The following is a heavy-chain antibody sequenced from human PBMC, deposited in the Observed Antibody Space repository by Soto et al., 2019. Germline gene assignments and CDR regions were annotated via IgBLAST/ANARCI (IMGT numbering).Heavy chain of an antibody. Sequence: EVQLVESGGGLVQPGRSLRLSCVVFGFTFDDYAMHWARQVPGTALAWVSGISWNGNNMGYADSVKGRFTISRDNDINTLYLQMNSLRPEETALYYCVKEGTYGERWGVDYWGKATLVTVSS. D-gene: IGHD4-17*01. CDR2: ISWNGNNM. CDR3: VKEGTYGERWGVDY. CDR1: GFTFDDYA. V-gene: IGHV3-9*01. J-gene: IGHJ4*02.